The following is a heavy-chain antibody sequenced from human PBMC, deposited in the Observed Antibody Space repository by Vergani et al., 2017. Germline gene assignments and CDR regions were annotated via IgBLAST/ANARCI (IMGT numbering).Heavy chain of an antibody. CDR3: TTDERSYYDSSGYYGGYY. J-gene: IGHJ4*02. D-gene: IGHD3-22*01. Sequence: EVHLVESGGGLVQPGGSLRLSCAASGFTFSNAWLTWVRQAPGKGLEWVGRIKSKTDGGTTDYAAPVKGRFTISRDDSKNTLYLQMNSLKTEDTAVYYCTTDERSYYDSSGYYGGYYWGQGTLVTVSS. V-gene: IGHV3-15*01. CDR1: GFTFSNAW. CDR2: IKSKTDGGTT.